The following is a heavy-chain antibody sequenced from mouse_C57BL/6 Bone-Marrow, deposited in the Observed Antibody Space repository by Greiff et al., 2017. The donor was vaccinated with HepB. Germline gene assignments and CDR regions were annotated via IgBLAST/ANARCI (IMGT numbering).Heavy chain of an antibody. Sequence: QVTLKVSGPGILQSSQTLSLTCSFSGFSLSTSGMGVSWIRQPSGKGLEWLAHIYWDDDKRNNPSLKSRHTISKETSRNQLFLKDTSVDTADTATYYCARRDIVGVITDYFDYWGQGTTLTVSS. J-gene: IGHJ2*01. CDR3: ARRDIVGVITDYFDY. D-gene: IGHD1-1*01. CDR1: GFSLSTSGMG. V-gene: IGHV8-12*01. CDR2: IYWDDDK.